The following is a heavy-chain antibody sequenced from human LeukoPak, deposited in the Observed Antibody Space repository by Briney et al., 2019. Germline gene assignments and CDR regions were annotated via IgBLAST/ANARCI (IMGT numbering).Heavy chain of an antibody. CDR2: VDPEDGET. D-gene: IGHD3-3*01. Sequence: ASVKVSCKASGYTFTDYHMHWVQQAPGKGLAWMGRVDPEDGETIYAEKFQGRVTITADTSTDTAYMELSSLRSEDTAVYYCATVKEHKFWSGYYTDPQRWFDPWGQGTLVTVSS. J-gene: IGHJ5*02. V-gene: IGHV1-69-2*01. CDR3: ATVKEHKFWSGYYTDPQRWFDP. CDR1: GYTFTDYH.